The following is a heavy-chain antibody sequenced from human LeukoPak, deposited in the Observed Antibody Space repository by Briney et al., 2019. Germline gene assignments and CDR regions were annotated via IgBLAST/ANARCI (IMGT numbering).Heavy chain of an antibody. Sequence: SETLSLTCTVSGGSISSYYWSWIRQPPGKGLEWIGYIYYSGSTNYNPSLKSRVTISVDTSKNQFSLKLSSVTAADTAVYYCARLRWYLEYWGQGTLVTVSS. CDR2: IYYSGST. CDR1: GGSISSYY. J-gene: IGHJ4*02. CDR3: ARLRWYLEY. D-gene: IGHD4-23*01. V-gene: IGHV4-59*08.